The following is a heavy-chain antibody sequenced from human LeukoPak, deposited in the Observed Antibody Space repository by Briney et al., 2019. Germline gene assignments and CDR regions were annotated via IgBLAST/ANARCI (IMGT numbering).Heavy chain of an antibody. CDR3: ARSEDTAMVFSY. V-gene: IGHV3-21*01. CDR1: GFTFSTYN. D-gene: IGHD5-18*01. Sequence: GGSLRLSCAASGFTFSTYNMNWVRQAPGKGLEWASSISSSSSYIYYADSVRGRLTISRDNAKNSLYLQMNSLRAEDTAVYYCARSEDTAMVFSYWGQGTLVTVSS. CDR2: ISSSSSYI. J-gene: IGHJ4*02.